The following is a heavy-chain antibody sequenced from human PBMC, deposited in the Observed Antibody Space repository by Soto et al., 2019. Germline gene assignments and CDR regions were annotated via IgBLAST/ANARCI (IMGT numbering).Heavy chain of an antibody. D-gene: IGHD5-18*01. CDR2: INHSGST. CDR1: GGSFSGYY. J-gene: IGHJ4*02. Sequence: SETLSLTCAVYGGSFSGYYWRWIRQPPGKGLEWIGEINHSGSTNYNPSLKSRVAISVDTSKNQFSLKLSSVTAADTAVYYCGRVGGRGYSYGYELDYWGQGTLVTVSS. V-gene: IGHV4-34*01. CDR3: GRVGGRGYSYGYELDY.